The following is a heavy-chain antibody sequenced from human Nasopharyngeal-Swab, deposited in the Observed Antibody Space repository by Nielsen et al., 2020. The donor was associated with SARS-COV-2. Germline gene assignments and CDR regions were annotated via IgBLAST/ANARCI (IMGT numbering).Heavy chain of an antibody. Sequence: SETLSLTCTVSGGSISSGGYYWSWIRQHPGKGLEWIGYIYYSGSTYYNPSLKSRVTISVDTSKNQFSLKLSSVTAADTAVYYCARDGVGQYSSSRLGSHYYGMDVWGQGTTVTVSS. CDR1: GGSISSGGYY. CDR2: IYYSGST. J-gene: IGHJ6*02. D-gene: IGHD6-6*01. CDR3: ARDGVGQYSSSRLGSHYYGMDV. V-gene: IGHV4-31*03.